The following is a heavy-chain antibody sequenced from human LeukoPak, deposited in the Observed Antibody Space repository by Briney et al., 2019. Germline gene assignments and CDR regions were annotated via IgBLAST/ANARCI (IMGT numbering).Heavy chain of an antibody. J-gene: IGHJ4*02. CDR1: GYTFTGYY. V-gene: IGHV1-2*02. CDR2: INPNSGDT. CDR3: AREGVIKSFDY. Sequence: ASLKVSCKASGYTFTGYYMHWVRQAPGQGLEWMGWINPNSGDTNYAQKFQGRVTMTRDTSISTAYMDLSRLRSDDTAVYYCAREGVIKSFDYWGQGTLVTVPS. D-gene: IGHD3-3*01.